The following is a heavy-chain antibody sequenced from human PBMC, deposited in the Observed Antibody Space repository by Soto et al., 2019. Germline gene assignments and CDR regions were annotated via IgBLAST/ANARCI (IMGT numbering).Heavy chain of an antibody. Sequence: QVQLQESGPGQVKPSETLSLTCTVSGDSVSSSGYYWGWIRQPPGKGLEWIASLYYSGRTYYNPFLKSPVSKSEDTSKNHFSLKFTSVTAADTAVYYCARKHGGNYAFDMWGQGTMVTVSS. D-gene: IGHD1-26*01. CDR2: LYYSGRT. J-gene: IGHJ3*02. CDR1: GDSVSSSGYY. CDR3: ARKHGGNYAFDM. V-gene: IGHV4-39*02.